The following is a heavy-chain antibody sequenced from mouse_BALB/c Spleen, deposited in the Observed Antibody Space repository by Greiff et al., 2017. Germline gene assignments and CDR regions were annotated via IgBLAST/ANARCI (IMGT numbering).Heavy chain of an antibody. J-gene: IGHJ3*01. Sequence: VQLVESGPGLVQPSQSLSITCTVSGFSLTSYGVHWVRQSPGKGLEWLGVIWSGGSTDYNAAFISRLSISKDNSKSQVFFKMNSLQANDTAIYYCARLRGDGNYLFAYWGQGTLVTVSA. D-gene: IGHD2-1*01. CDR3: ARLRGDGNYLFAY. CDR1: GFSLTSYG. V-gene: IGHV2-2*02. CDR2: IWSGGST.